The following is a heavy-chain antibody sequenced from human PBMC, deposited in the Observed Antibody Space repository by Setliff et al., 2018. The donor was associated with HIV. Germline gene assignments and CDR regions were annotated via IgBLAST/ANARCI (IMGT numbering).Heavy chain of an antibody. CDR1: GFTLSSTY. V-gene: IGHV3-66*02. J-gene: IGHJ5*02. CDR2: IYGSGDT. D-gene: IGHD1-26*01. Sequence: GGSLRLSCAASGFTLSSTYMAWVRQAPGKGLEWVSTIYGSGDTYHADSVKSRFTLSRDTSKNTMYLQMNSLRHEDTAVYFCASMWKVGAWGRGTLVTVSS. CDR3: ASMWKVGA.